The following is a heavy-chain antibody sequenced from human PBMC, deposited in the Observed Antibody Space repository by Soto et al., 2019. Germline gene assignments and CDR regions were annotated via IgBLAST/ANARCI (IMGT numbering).Heavy chain of an antibody. CDR3: ARDPEYSSSWYYFDY. CDR2: INAGNGNT. V-gene: IGHV1-3*01. J-gene: IGHJ4*02. CDR1: GYTFTSYA. D-gene: IGHD6-13*01. Sequence: GASVKVSCKASGYTFTSYAMHWVRQAPGQRLEWMGWINAGNGNTKYSQKFQGRVTITRDTSASTAYMELSSLRSEDTAVYYCARDPEYSSSWYYFDYWGQGTLVTVSS.